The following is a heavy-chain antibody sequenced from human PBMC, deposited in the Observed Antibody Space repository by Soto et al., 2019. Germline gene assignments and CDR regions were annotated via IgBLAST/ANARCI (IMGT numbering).Heavy chain of an antibody. J-gene: IGHJ4*02. D-gene: IGHD6-13*01. Sequence: EVQLLESGDGFIQPGGSLRLSCAASGFTFGSYAMSWVRQAPGKGLAWVSSTSASGGTTYYADSVKGRFTISRDNSKNMLYLEMNSLRAEDTAVYYCAKAKYSSSWWAVDYWAQGTLVTVSS. CDR1: GFTFGSYA. CDR3: AKAKYSSSWWAVDY. V-gene: IGHV3-23*01. CDR2: TSASGGTT.